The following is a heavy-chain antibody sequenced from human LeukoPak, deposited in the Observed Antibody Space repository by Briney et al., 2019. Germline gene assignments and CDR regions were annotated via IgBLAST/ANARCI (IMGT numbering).Heavy chain of an antibody. V-gene: IGHV3-74*01. CDR2: INIDGSST. CDR3: ARLIVVVPAAEVSWFDP. D-gene: IGHD2-2*01. CDR1: GFTFSSYW. J-gene: IGHJ5*02. Sequence: GGSLRLSCAASGFTFSSYWMQWVRQAPGKGLVWVSRINIDGSSTSYADSVKGRFTISRDNAKNSLYLQMNSLRAEDTAVYYCARLIVVVPAAEVSWFDPWGQGTLVTVSS.